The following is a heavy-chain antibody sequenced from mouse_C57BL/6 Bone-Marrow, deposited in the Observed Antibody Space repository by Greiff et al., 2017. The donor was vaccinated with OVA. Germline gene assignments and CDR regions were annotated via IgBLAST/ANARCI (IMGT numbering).Heavy chain of an antibody. CDR1: GFTFSSYG. V-gene: IGHV5-6*01. CDR2: ISSGGSYT. CDR3: ARQTYYSFPGAY. D-gene: IGHD2-12*01. Sequence: EVQLQESGGDLVKPGGSLKLSCAASGFTFSSYGMSWVRQTPDKRLEWVATISSGGSYTYYPDSVKGRFTISRDNAKNTLYLQMSSLKSEDTAMYYCARQTYYSFPGAYWGQGTLVTVSA. J-gene: IGHJ3*01.